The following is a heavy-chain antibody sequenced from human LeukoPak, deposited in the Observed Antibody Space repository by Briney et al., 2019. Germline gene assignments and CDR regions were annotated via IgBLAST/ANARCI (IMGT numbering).Heavy chain of an antibody. CDR3: ASHNWFDP. J-gene: IGHJ5*02. V-gene: IGHV3-66*04. CDR1: GFTVSSNC. CDR2: IYSGGNT. Sequence: GGSLRLSCAASGFTVSSNCMSWVRQAPGKGLEWVSVIYSGGNTFYADSVKGRFTISRDNSKNTLYLQMNSLRAEDTAVYYCASHNWFDPWGQGTLVTVSS.